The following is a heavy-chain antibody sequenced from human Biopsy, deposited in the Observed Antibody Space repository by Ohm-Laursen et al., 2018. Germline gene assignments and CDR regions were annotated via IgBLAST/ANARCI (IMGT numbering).Heavy chain of an antibody. Sequence: SLRLSCAASGFTFGSYGMNWVRQAPGKGLEWEAVIWYDGSNKYYADSVKGRFTISRDNSKSTLFLQMNNLRAEDTAVYYCARDRYDGSANYFDYYNMDVWGQGTTVTVSS. CDR1: GFTFGSYG. J-gene: IGHJ6*02. D-gene: IGHD3-10*01. CDR2: IWYDGSNK. CDR3: ARDRYDGSANYFDYYNMDV. V-gene: IGHV3-33*01.